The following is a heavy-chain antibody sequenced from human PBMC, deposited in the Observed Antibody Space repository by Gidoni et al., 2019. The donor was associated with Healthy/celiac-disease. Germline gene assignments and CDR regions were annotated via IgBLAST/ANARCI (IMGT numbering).Heavy chain of an antibody. CDR1: GFPFSTYA. CDR3: AKVTTEGYCSGGSCFLDPPPYYYYYGMDV. J-gene: IGHJ6*02. V-gene: IGHV3-23*01. CDR2: ISGSGGST. D-gene: IGHD2-15*01. Sequence: EVQLLESGGGLVQPGGSLRLSCAASGFPFSTYAMSLVTPAPCTGLEWVSAISGSGGSTYYADSVKGRFTISRDNSKNTLYLQMNSLRAEDTAVYYCAKVTTEGYCSGGSCFLDPPPYYYYYGMDVWGQGTTVTVSS.